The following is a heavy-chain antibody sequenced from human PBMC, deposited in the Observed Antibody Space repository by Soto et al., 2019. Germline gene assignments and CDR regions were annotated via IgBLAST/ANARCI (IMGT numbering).Heavy chain of an antibody. Sequence: PGGSLGLSCAVSGFTFSSYAMSWVRQAQEKGLEWVSAISSSGDSTWYAGSVKGRFTISRDNSKNTLYLQMNSLRAEDSAVYFCAKKGTLSGTGYFDSWGQGTLVTVSS. J-gene: IGHJ4*02. CDR1: GFTFSSYA. CDR2: ISSSGDST. CDR3: AKKGTLSGTGYFDS. V-gene: IGHV3-23*01. D-gene: IGHD6-13*01.